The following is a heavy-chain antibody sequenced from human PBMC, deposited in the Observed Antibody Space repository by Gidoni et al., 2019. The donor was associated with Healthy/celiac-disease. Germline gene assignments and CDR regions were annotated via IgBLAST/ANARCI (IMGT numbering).Heavy chain of an antibody. V-gene: IGHV4-34*01. CDR2: INHSGST. Sequence: QVQLQQWGAGLLKPSETLSLTCAVYGGSFSGYYWSWIRQPPGKGLEWIGEINHSGSTNYHPSLKSRVTISVDTSKNQFSLKLSSVTAADTAVYYCAREGDYYDSSGSDAFDIWGQGTIVTVSS. CDR1: GGSFSGYY. J-gene: IGHJ3*02. D-gene: IGHD3-22*01. CDR3: AREGDYYDSSGSDAFDI.